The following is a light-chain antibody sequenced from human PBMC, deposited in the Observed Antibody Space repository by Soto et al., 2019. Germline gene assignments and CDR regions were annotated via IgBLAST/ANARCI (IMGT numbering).Light chain of an antibody. J-gene: IGKJ4*01. Sequence: DIRMIQSPSSVSASVGDRDIITCRASQGISRWIAWYQQKPGEAPKLLIYAASRLHSGVPSRFSGSGSGTDFTLTISSLQPEDFATYYCQQADSLPLTFGGGTKVEIK. CDR2: AAS. V-gene: IGKV1D-12*01. CDR1: QGISRW. CDR3: QQADSLPLT.